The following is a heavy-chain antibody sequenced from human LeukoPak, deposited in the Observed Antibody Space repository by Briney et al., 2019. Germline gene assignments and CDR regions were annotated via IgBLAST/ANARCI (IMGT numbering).Heavy chain of an antibody. Sequence: PGGSLRLSCAASGFTFSSYGMHWIRQAPGKGLEWVAVIWYDGSNKYYVDSVKGRFTISRDNSKNTLYLQMNNLRAEDTAVYYCARNYFYDSTRLYYFDYWGQGTLVTVSS. V-gene: IGHV3-33*01. CDR1: GFTFSSYG. CDR3: ARNYFYDSTRLYYFDY. J-gene: IGHJ4*02. CDR2: IWYDGSNK. D-gene: IGHD3-22*01.